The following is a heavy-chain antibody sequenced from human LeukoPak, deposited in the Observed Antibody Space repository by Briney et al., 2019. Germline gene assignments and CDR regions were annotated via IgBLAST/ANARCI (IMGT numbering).Heavy chain of an antibody. J-gene: IGHJ4*02. CDR3: ARVLVFYDSSGYRYYFDY. Sequence: GASVKVSYKASGYTFTSYDINWVRQATGQGLEWMGWMNPNSGNTGYAQKFQGRVTMTRNTSISAAYMELSSLRSEDTAVYYCARVLVFYDSSGYRYYFDYWGQGTLVTVSS. CDR2: MNPNSGNT. CDR1: GYTFTSYD. V-gene: IGHV1-8*01. D-gene: IGHD3-22*01.